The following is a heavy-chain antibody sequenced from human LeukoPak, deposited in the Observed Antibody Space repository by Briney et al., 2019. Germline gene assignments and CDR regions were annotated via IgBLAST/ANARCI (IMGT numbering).Heavy chain of an antibody. J-gene: IGHJ4*02. CDR3: AKDREAYCGGDCSIDY. CDR1: GFTFSSYG. D-gene: IGHD2-21*02. Sequence: GGSLRLSCAASGFTFSSYGMHWVRHAPGKGLEWVAVISYDGSNKYYADSVKGRFTISRDNSKNTLYLQMNSLRAEDTAVYYCAKDREAYCGGDCSIDYWGQGTLVTVSS. CDR2: ISYDGSNK. V-gene: IGHV3-30*18.